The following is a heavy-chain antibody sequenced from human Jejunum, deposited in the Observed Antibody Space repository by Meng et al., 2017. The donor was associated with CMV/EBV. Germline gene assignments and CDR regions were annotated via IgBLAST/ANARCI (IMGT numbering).Heavy chain of an antibody. D-gene: IGHD1-26*01. CDR3: ARGGSPFY. CDR1: GFNFTSSW. CDR2: INPDGSRI. V-gene: IGHV3-74*01. Sequence: SCEPSGFNFTSSWMHWVRQAPGKGLVWVARINPDGSRITYTDSVKGRFTISRDDAKSTLYLLVNNVRVEDTAIYYCARGGSPFYWGQGTLVTVSS. J-gene: IGHJ4*02.